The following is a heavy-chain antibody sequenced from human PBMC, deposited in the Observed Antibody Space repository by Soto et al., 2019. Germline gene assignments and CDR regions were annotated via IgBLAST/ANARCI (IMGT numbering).Heavy chain of an antibody. J-gene: IGHJ5*02. Sequence: SETLSLTCTVSGGSISSYYWSWIRQPPGKGLEWIGYIYYSGSTNYNPSLKSRVTISVDTSKNQFSLKLSSVTAADTAVYYCAGHRDIVVVPAAPRFDPWGQGTLVTVS. CDR3: AGHRDIVVVPAAPRFDP. CDR2: IYYSGST. CDR1: GGSISSYY. D-gene: IGHD2-2*01. V-gene: IGHV4-59*01.